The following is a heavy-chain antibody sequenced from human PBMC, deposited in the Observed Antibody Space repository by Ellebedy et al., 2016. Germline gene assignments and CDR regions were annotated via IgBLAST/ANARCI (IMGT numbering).Heavy chain of an antibody. J-gene: IGHJ5*02. V-gene: IGHV4-61*08. CDR3: ARDKDWFDP. Sequence: SETLSLXCTVSGGSISSGGYYWSWIRQHPGKGLEWIGYIYYSGSTNYNPPLKSRVTISVDTSKNQFSLKLSSVTAADTAVYYCARDKDWFDPWGQGTLVTVSS. CDR1: GGSISSGGYY. CDR2: IYYSGST.